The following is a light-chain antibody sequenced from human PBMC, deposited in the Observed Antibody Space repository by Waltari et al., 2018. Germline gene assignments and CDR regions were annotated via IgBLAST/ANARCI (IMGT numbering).Light chain of an antibody. CDR2: DAS. CDR3: QQRSGWPYT. CDR1: QSVSRY. J-gene: IGKJ2*01. V-gene: IGKV3-11*01. Sequence: EIVLTQSPATLSLSPGEGATLSCRASQSVSRYLAWYQQKPGQAPRLLIYDASNRATGIPARFSASGSGTDFTLTLSSLEPKDFAVYYCQQRSGWPYTFGQGTKLEIK.